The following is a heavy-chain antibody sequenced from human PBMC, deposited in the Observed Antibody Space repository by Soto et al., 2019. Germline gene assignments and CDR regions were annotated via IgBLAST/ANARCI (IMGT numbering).Heavy chain of an antibody. D-gene: IGHD4-4*01. CDR1: GGSISSGGYY. CDR2: IYYSGST. CDR3: ARVGGDDYSNLRECCGFDP. Sequence: SETLSLTCTVSGGSISSGGYYWSWIRQHPGKGLEWIGYIYYSGSTYYNPSLKSRVTISVDTSKNQFSLKLSSVTAADTAVYYCARVGGDDYSNLRECCGFDPWGQGTLVTVSS. J-gene: IGHJ5*02. V-gene: IGHV4-31*03.